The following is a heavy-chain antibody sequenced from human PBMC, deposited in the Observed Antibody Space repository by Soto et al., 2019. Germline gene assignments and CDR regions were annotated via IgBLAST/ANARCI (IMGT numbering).Heavy chain of an antibody. CDR3: AKPPDYNWNDY. CDR1: GGSISSGVYS. CDR2: IYHSGST. J-gene: IGHJ4*02. V-gene: IGHV4-30-2*01. D-gene: IGHD1-20*01. Sequence: SETLSLTCAVSGGSISSGVYSWSWIRQPPGKGLEWIGYIYHSGSTYYADSVKGRFTISRDNSKNTLYLQMNSLRAEDTAVYYCAKPPDYNWNDYWGQGTLVTVSS.